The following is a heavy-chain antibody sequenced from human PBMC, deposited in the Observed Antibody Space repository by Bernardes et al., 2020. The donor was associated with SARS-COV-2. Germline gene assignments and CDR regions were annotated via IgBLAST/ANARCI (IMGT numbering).Heavy chain of an antibody. CDR2: ISGSGGST. CDR3: AKDPYDSSGYYQPRPWFDP. J-gene: IGHJ5*02. V-gene: IGHV3-23*01. D-gene: IGHD3-22*01. CDR1: GFTFSSYA. Sequence: GGSLRLSCAASGFTFSSYAMSWVRQAPGKGLEWVSVISGSGGSTYYADSVKGRLTISRDNSKNTLYLQMNSLRAEDTAVYYCAKDPYDSSGYYQPRPWFDPWGQGTLVTVSS.